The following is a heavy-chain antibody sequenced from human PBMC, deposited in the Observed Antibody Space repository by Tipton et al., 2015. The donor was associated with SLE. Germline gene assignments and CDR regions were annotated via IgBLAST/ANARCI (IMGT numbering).Heavy chain of an antibody. D-gene: IGHD2-2*02. Sequence: QLVQSGPEVKKPGASVKGSCKASGYTFTSYGISWVRQAPGQGLEWMGWISAYNGNTNYAQKLQGRVTMTTDTSTSTAYMELRSLRSDDTAVYYCARPVGYCSSTSCYTRDYYYYSMDVWGKGTTVNVSS. V-gene: IGHV1-18*01. J-gene: IGHJ6*03. CDR2: ISAYNGNT. CDR3: ARPVGYCSSTSCYTRDYYYYSMDV. CDR1: GYTFTSYG.